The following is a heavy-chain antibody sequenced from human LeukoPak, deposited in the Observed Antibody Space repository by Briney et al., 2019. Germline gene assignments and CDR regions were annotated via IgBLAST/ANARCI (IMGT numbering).Heavy chain of an antibody. CDR3: ARGDRLKLPVGY. V-gene: IGHV3-9*01. CDR1: GFTFDDYA. D-gene: IGHD1-1*01. J-gene: IGHJ4*02. CDR2: ISWNSGSI. Sequence: SGGSLRLSCAASGFTFDDYAMHWVRQAPGKGLEWVSGISWNSGSIGYADSVKGRFTISRDNAKNSLYLQMNSLRAEDTAVYYCARGDRLKLPVGYWGQGTLVTVSS.